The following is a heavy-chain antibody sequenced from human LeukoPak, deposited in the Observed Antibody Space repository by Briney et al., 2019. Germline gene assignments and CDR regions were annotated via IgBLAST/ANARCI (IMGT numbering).Heavy chain of an antibody. CDR1: GFTFNDYN. CDR3: ARVNSGWFDP. D-gene: IGHD3-10*01. CDR2: ISGSSSYI. V-gene: IGHV3-21*01. J-gene: IGHJ5*02. Sequence: GETLRLSCAASGFTFNDYNLNWVRQAPGKGLEWVSSISGSSSYIYYADSVKGRFTISRDNANNSLYLQMNSLRAEDTAIYYCARVNSGWFDPWGQGTLVTVSS.